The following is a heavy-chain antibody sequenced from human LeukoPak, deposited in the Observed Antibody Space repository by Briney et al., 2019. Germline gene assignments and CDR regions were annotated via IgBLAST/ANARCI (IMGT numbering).Heavy chain of an antibody. J-gene: IGHJ4*02. CDR3: ASEIVVVPAATDWIDY. V-gene: IGHV3-21*01. CDR2: ISSSSSYI. Sequence: GGSLRLSCAASGFTVSSNYMNWVRQAPGKGLEWVSSISSSSSYIYYADSVKGRFTISRDNAKNSLYLQMNSLRAEDTAVYYCASEIVVVPAATDWIDYWGQGTLVTVSS. D-gene: IGHD2-2*01. CDR1: GFTVSSNY.